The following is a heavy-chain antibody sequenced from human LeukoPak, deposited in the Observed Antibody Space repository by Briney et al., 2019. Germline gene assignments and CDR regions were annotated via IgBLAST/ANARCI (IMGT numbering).Heavy chain of an antibody. V-gene: IGHV3-30*03. J-gene: IGHJ3*02. CDR1: GFSFSSYS. D-gene: IGHD2-2*03. CDR3: ALSGGYCSSTSCYVDDAFDI. Sequence: GGSLRLSCETSGFSFSSYSMNWVRQAPGRGLEWVALISYDGTNKYYAGSVKGRFTISRDNSKNTLYLQMNSLTAEDTAVYYCALSGGYCSSTSCYVDDAFDIWGQGTMVTVSS. CDR2: ISYDGTNK.